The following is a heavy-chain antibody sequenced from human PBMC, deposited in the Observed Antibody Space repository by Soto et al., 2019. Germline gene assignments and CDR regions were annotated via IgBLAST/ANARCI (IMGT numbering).Heavy chain of an antibody. V-gene: IGHV3-33*06. CDR2: IWYDGTDN. Sequence: GWSLRLSCASSVFAFIRYGMHWVRQAPDKGLEWVAVIWYDGTDNYYAGSVKGRFTISRDNSKDTLYLQVDSLRVDDTAVYYCAKDRSSSLDAMDVWGQGTTVTV. D-gene: IGHD6-13*01. J-gene: IGHJ6*02. CDR1: VFAFIRYG. CDR3: AKDRSSSLDAMDV.